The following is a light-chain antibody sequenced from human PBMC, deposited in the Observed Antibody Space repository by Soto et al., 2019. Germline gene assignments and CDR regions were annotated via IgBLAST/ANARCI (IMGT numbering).Light chain of an antibody. J-gene: IGLJ1*01. CDR1: NIGGRS. CDR2: DGG. V-gene: IGLV3-21*02. Sequence: SYELTQPPSVSVAPGQTASITCGGNNIGGRSVHWYQQKPGQAPVLVVYDGGDRPSGIPERFSGSSSENTATLTISRVEAGDEADYYCQVWDPSSVHRVFGTGTKLTVL. CDR3: QVWDPSSVHRV.